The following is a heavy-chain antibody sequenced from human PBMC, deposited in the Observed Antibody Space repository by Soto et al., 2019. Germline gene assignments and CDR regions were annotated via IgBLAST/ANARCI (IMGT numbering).Heavy chain of an antibody. D-gene: IGHD3-10*01. CDR1: GYTLTELS. V-gene: IGHV1-24*01. J-gene: IGHJ6*02. CDR2: FDPEDGET. CDR3: ATGSGSLGYYGMDV. Sequence: EASVKVSCKVSGYTLTELSIYWVRQAPGKGLEWMGGFDPEDGETIYAQKFQGRVTMTEDTSTDTAYMELSSLRSEDTAVYYCATGSGSLGYYGMDVWGQGTTVTVSS.